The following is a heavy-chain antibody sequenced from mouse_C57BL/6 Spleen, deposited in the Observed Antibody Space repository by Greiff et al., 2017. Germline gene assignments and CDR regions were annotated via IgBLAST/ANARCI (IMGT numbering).Heavy chain of an antibody. J-gene: IGHJ2*01. D-gene: IGHD4-1*01. CDR1: GFTFSSYA. CDR3: ARDANWERGYFDY. CDR2: ISDGGSYT. V-gene: IGHV5-4*01. Sequence: EVKLVESGGGLVKPGGSLKLSCAASGFTFSSYAMSWVRQTPEKRLEWVATISDGGSYTYYPDNVKGRFTISRDNAKTNLYLQMSHLKSEDTAMYYCARDANWERGYFDYWGQGTTLTVSS.